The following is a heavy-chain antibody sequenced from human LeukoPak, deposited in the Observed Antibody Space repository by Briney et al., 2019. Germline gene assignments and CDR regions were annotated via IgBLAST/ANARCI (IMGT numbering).Heavy chain of an antibody. D-gene: IGHD3-3*01. V-gene: IGHV3-23*01. CDR1: GFTIGGFA. CDR2: IGSDYKT. J-gene: IGHJ3*02. CDR3: AKDGFNYTSRDNDGFDT. Sequence: GGSLRLSCAASGFTIGGFAMTWVRQAPGKGMEWVFSIGSDYKTHYSESVKGRFTTSRDKTKNTLYLQMNSLIFEDTALYYCAKDGFNYTSRDNDGFDTWGQGTMVTVSS.